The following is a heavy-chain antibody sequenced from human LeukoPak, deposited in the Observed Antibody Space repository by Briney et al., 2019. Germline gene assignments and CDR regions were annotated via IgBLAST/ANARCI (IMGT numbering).Heavy chain of an antibody. CDR2: MYTSGST. V-gene: IGHV4-4*07. CDR3: ARNKLGAFDY. Sequence: SETLSLTCNVSGGSVSSYYWSWIRQPAGQGLEWIGRMYTSGSTNYNPSLKSRVTMSVDTSENQFSLKLSSVTAADTAVYYGARNKLGAFDYWGQGTLVTVSS. D-gene: IGHD7-27*01. J-gene: IGHJ4*02. CDR1: GGSVSSYY.